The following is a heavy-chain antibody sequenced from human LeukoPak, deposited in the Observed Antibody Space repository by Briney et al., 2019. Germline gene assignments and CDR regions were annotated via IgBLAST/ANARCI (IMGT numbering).Heavy chain of an antibody. J-gene: IGHJ4*02. CDR3: ARVSRWSDWAFEG. V-gene: IGHV4-59*01. CDR2: IHNSGRP. CDR1: GGSISSYY. Sequence: SQTLSLTCTVSGGSISSYYWSWIRQPPGKGLEWIGYIHNSGRPDYNPSLKSRVTISVDTSKNQFSLNLISVTAADTAVYYCARVSRWSDWAFEGWGQGTLVTVSS. D-gene: IGHD3-16*01.